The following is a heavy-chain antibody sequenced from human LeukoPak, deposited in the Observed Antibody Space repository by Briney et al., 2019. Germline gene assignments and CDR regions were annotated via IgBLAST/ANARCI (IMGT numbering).Heavy chain of an antibody. CDR2: MNPDSGKT. D-gene: IGHD1-14*01. CDR1: GYTFTGYY. J-gene: IGHJ5*02. Sequence: ASVKVSCKASGYTFTGYYMHWVRQAPGQGLEWMGWMNPDSGKTVYAQKFQGRVTMTRNTSISTVYMHLTSLRSEDTAVYYCAREPGPWGQGTLVTVSS. V-gene: IGHV1-8*02. CDR3: AREPGP.